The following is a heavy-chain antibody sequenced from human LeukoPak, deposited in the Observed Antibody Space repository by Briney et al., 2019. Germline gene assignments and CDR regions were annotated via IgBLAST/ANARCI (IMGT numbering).Heavy chain of an antibody. Sequence: SETLSLTCTVSGGSISSYYWSWIRQPAGKGLEWIGRIYTSGSTNYNPSLKSRVTMSVDTSKNQFSLKLSSVTAADTAVYYCARDEGAGIAAAPAHYYFDYWGQGTLVTVSS. D-gene: IGHD6-13*01. V-gene: IGHV4-4*07. CDR1: GGSISSYY. J-gene: IGHJ4*02. CDR3: ARDEGAGIAAAPAHYYFDY. CDR2: IYTSGST.